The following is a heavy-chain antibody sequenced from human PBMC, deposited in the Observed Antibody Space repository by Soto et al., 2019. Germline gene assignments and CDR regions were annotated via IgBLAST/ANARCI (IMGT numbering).Heavy chain of an antibody. CDR3: ARQIYDSDTGPNFQYYFDS. CDR1: GYSFAVYW. CDR2: IDPSDSQT. Sequence: GKTLKISCNGSGYSFAVYWITWGRQKPGKGLEWMGRIDPSDSQTYYSPSFRGHVTISVTKSITTVFLQWSSLRASDTDMYYCARQIYDSDTGPNFQYYFDSWGQGTPVTVSS. V-gene: IGHV5-10-1*01. D-gene: IGHD3-22*01. J-gene: IGHJ4*02.